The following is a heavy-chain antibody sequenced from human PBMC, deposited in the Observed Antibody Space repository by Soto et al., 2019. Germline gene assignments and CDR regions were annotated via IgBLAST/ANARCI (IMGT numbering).Heavy chain of an antibody. CDR1: GFTFSSYG. Sequence: LVESGGGVVQPGRSLRLSCAASGFTFSSYGMHWVRQAPGKGLEWVAVISYDGSNKYYADSVKGRFTISRDNSKNTLYLQMNSLRAEDTAVYYCAKDVCMWNWGQGTLVTVSS. J-gene: IGHJ4*02. CDR2: ISYDGSNK. CDR3: AKDVCMWN. V-gene: IGHV3-30*18. D-gene: IGHD2-8*01.